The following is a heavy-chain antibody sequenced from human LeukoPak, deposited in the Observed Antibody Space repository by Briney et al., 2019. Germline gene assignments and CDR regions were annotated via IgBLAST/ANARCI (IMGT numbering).Heavy chain of an antibody. J-gene: IGHJ4*02. D-gene: IGHD1-26*01. CDR1: GFTFSSYA. Sequence: GGSLRLSCAASGFTFSSYAMSWVRQAPGKGLEWVSAISGSGGSTHYADSVKGRFTISRDNSKNTLYLQMNGLRAEDTAVYYCAKDRGGASGIYDYWGQGTLVTVSS. V-gene: IGHV3-23*01. CDR2: ISGSGGST. CDR3: AKDRGGASGIYDY.